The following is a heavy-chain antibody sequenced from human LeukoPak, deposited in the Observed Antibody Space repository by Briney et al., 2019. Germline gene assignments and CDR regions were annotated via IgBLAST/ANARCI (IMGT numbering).Heavy chain of an antibody. CDR1: GFIFSSYS. V-gene: IGHV3-21*01. CDR2: ISSSSSYI. CDR3: AAGTRRYYYYGMDV. D-gene: IGHD1/OR15-1a*01. Sequence: GGSLRLSCAASGFIFSSYSMNWVRQAPGKGLEWVSSISSSSSYIYYADSVKGRFTISRDNAKNSLYLQMNSLRAEDTAVYYCAAGTRRYYYYGMDVWGQGTTVTVSS. J-gene: IGHJ6*02.